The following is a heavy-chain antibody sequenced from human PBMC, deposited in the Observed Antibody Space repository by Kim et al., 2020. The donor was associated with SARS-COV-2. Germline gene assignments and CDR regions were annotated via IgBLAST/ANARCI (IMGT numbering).Heavy chain of an antibody. V-gene: IGHV3-74*01. CDR3: ARVXXGYSYGIDY. J-gene: IGHJ4*02. D-gene: IGHD5-18*01. Sequence: GGSLRLSCVASGFALRSNWMHWVRQAPGKGLEWVSRINIDGSSTSYADAVKGRFTISNDNAKNTLYXQMNSLRAEDTAVYYCARVXXGYSYGIDYWGQGTXVTVSS. CDR1: GFALRSNW. CDR2: INIDGSST.